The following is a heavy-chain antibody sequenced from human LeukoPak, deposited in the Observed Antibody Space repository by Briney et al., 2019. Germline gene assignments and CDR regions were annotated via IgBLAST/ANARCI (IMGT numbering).Heavy chain of an antibody. V-gene: IGHV4-34*01. CDR1: GGSFSSYY. D-gene: IGHD6-19*01. J-gene: IGHJ2*01. CDR2: ISHSGST. CDR3: ARRVSGWPQDWYFDL. Sequence: PSETLSLTCAVYGGSFSSYYWAWIRQPPGKGLEWIGEISHSGSTNYNPSLESRVTISLHTSKNQISLELNSVTAADTAVYYCARRVSGWPQDWYFDLWGRGTLVAVSS.